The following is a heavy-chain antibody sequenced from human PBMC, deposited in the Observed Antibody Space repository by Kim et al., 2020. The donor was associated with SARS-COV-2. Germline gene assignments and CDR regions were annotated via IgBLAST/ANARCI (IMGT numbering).Heavy chain of an antibody. CDR2: GGTT. CDR3: TYYYGMDV. J-gene: IGHJ6*02. V-gene: IGHV3-15*01. Sequence: GGTTDYAAPVKGRFTISRDDSKNTLYLQMNSLKTEDTAVYYCTYYYGMDVWGQGTTVTVSS.